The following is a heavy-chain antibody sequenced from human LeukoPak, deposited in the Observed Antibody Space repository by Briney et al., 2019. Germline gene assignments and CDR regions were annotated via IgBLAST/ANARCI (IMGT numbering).Heavy chain of an antibody. V-gene: IGHV3-53*01. CDR1: GFTVISNL. CDR2: IDSGGAT. D-gene: IGHD3-16*02. CDR3: ARGAYRISWPGIDY. J-gene: IGHJ4*02. Sequence: PGGSLTLSCAASGFTVISNLMTWVRQSPGRGLEWLSSIDSGGATYYADSVKGRFTISRDHSNNSVSLQMTNLRVEDTAIYYCARGAYRISWPGIDYWGQGTLVTVSS.